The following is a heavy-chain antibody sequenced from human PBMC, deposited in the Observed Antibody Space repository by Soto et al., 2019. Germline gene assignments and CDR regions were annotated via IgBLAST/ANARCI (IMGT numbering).Heavy chain of an antibody. CDR1: GGTFSSYT. J-gene: IGHJ6*03. V-gene: IGHV1-69*02. CDR3: ARSTSRTPYSSSPHYYYYYMDV. D-gene: IGHD6-6*01. CDR2: IIPILGIA. Sequence: ASVKVSCKASGGTFSSYTISWVRQAPGQGLEWMGRIIPILGIANYAQKFQGRVTITADKSTSTAYMELSSLRSEDTAVYYCARSTSRTPYSSSPHYYYYYMDVWGKGTTVTVSS.